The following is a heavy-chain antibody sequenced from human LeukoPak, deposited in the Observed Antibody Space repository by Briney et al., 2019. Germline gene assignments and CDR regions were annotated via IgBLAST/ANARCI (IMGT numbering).Heavy chain of an antibody. CDR1: GGTFSSYA. CDR2: IIPIFGTA. Sequence: SVKVSCKASGGTFSSYAISWVRQAPGQGLEWMGGIIPIFGTANYAQKFQGRVTITADESTSTAYMELSSLRSEDTAVYYCATTPPYSSGWYSEYWFDPWGQGTLVTVS. CDR3: ATTPPYSSGWYSEYWFDP. J-gene: IGHJ5*02. D-gene: IGHD6-19*01. V-gene: IGHV1-69*13.